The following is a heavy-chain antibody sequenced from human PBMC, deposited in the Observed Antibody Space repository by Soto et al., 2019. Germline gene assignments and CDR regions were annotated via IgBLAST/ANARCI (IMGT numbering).Heavy chain of an antibody. J-gene: IGHJ3*01. Sequence: QVLLQESGPGLVKPSGTLSLTCTVSHFSVTNNKYWSWVRQSPGKPLEWIGEIYHSGTPYYNPSLCSRVSRSMYNSKNPISVTLSSATAADMAIYYWQRYSRYCTDSGCSNLRDALGVWCQGQQVTVSS. CDR3: QRYSRYCTDSGCSNLRDALGV. CDR1: HFSVTNNKY. D-gene: IGHD5-12*01. V-gene: IGHV4-4*02. CDR2: IYHSGTP.